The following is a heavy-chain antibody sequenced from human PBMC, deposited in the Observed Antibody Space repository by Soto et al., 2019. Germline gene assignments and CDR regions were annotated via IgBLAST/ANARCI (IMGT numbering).Heavy chain of an antibody. CDR2: IYWNDDK. CDR3: AHNLELRWLQFSWFDP. J-gene: IGHJ5*02. CDR1: GFSLSTSGVG. Sequence: SGPTLVNPTQTLTLTCTFSGFSLSTSGVGVGWIRQPPGKALEWLALIYWNDDKRYSPSLKSRLTITKDTSKNQVVLTMTNIDPVDTATYYCAHNLELRWLQFSWFDPWGQGTLVTVSS. D-gene: IGHD5-12*01. V-gene: IGHV2-5*01.